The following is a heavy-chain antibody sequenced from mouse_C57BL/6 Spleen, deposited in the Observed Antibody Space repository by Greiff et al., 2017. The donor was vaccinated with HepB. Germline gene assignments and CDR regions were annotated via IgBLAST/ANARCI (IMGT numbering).Heavy chain of an antibody. D-gene: IGHD1-1*01. Sequence: EVMLVESGGGLVKPGGSLKLSCAASGFTFSDYGMHWVRQAPEKGLEWVAYISSGSSTIYYADTVKGRFTISRYNAKNTLFLQMTSLRSEDTAMYYCARKASVVVPFDYWGQGTTLTVSS. V-gene: IGHV5-17*01. CDR3: ARKASVVVPFDY. CDR2: ISSGSSTI. J-gene: IGHJ2*01. CDR1: GFTFSDYG.